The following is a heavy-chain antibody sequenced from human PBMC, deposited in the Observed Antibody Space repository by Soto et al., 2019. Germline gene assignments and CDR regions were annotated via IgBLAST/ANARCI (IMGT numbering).Heavy chain of an antibody. CDR2: IYSNDDK. CDR1: GFSLSTSGVG. J-gene: IGHJ6*02. CDR3: AHRSGQGPGSWSYYHTYYYYGMDV. V-gene: IGHV2-5*01. Sequence: QITLKESGPTLVKPTQTLTLTCTFSGFSLSTSGVGVGWLHKPPETALQWMELIYSNDDKSYSPSLKSSLTITKDTANNRVVVTMTNMDPVDTATYFCAHRSGQGPGSWSYYHTYYYYGMDVCCQGTTVTVSS. D-gene: IGHD3-10*01.